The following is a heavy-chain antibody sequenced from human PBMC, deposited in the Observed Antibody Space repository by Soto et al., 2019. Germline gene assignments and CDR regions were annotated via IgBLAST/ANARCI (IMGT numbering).Heavy chain of an antibody. CDR3: ARRSWELLEAYFDY. Sequence: QLQLQESGPGLVKPSETLSLTCTVSGGPVSSSGYYWGWIRQPPGKGLEWIGSIYYSGSTYYNPSLTSRVTISVDTSKNQFSLKLSSVTAADTAVYYCARRSWELLEAYFDYWGQGTLVTVSS. J-gene: IGHJ4*02. CDR1: GGPVSSSGYY. D-gene: IGHD1-26*01. CDR2: IYYSGST. V-gene: IGHV4-39*01.